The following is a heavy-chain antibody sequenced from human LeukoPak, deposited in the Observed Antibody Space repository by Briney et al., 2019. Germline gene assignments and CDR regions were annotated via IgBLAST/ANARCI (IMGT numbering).Heavy chain of an antibody. V-gene: IGHV3-21*01. Sequence: GGSLRLSCIASGFTFSSYGMYWVRQAPGKGLEWVSSISSRSDYIYYADSVKGRFTISRDDAKNSLYLQMNSLRAEDTAVYYCARLPELPGFGDYWGPGTLVTVSS. CDR1: GFTFSSYG. CDR2: ISSRSDYI. J-gene: IGHJ4*02. CDR3: ARLPELPGFGDY. D-gene: IGHD3-10*01.